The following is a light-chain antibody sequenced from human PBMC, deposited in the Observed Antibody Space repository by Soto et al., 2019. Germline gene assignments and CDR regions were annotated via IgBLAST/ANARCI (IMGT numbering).Light chain of an antibody. CDR3: QQYYNWPRT. Sequence: EIVMTQSPATLSVSPGERATLSCRASQSVSSTLAWYQQKPGQAPRLLIYGASTRATDIPARFSGSGSGTEFTLTISSLQSEDFAVYSCQQYYNWPRTFGQGTKVEIK. V-gene: IGKV3-15*01. CDR1: QSVSST. J-gene: IGKJ1*01. CDR2: GAS.